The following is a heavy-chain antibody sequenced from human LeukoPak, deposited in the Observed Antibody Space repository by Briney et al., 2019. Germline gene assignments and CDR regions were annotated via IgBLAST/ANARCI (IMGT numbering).Heavy chain of an antibody. D-gene: IGHD3-22*01. CDR3: AKGYYSDSSGYFFDY. Sequence: GGSLRLSCAASGFTFSSYAMSWVRQAPGKGLEWVSGISGSGGNTYYADSVKGGFTISRDDSKNTLYLQMNSLRAEDTAVYYCAKGYYSDSSGYFFDYWGQGTLVTVSS. V-gene: IGHV3-23*01. CDR1: GFTFSSYA. J-gene: IGHJ4*02. CDR2: ISGSGGNT.